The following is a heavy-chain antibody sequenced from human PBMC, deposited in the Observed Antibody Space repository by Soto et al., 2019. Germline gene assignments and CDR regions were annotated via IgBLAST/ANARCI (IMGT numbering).Heavy chain of an antibody. CDR2: ISWDGRST. Sequence: GGSLRLSCAASGFTFYDYTMHWVRNAPGKVLEWVSVISWDGRSTFYADSVKGRFTVSRDNSKNSLFLQMHSLRTEDTALYYCAKDISLYKYGKQNWFDPWGQGTLVTVSS. CDR1: GFTFYDYT. V-gene: IGHV3-43*01. CDR3: AKDISLYKYGKQNWFDP. J-gene: IGHJ5*02. D-gene: IGHD1-1*01.